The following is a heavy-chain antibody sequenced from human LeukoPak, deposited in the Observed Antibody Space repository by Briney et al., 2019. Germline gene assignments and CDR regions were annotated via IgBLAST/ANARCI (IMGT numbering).Heavy chain of an antibody. CDR3: ATRGYFDSPGYFDY. J-gene: IGHJ4*02. CDR2: ISYDGSNK. V-gene: IGHV3-30*14. CDR1: GFTFSSYA. D-gene: IGHD3-9*01. Sequence: GGSLRLSCAASGFTFSSYAMHWVRQAPGKGLEWVAVISYDGSNKYYADSVKGRFTISRDNSKNTLYLQMNSLRAEDTAVYYCATRGYFDSPGYFDYWGQGTLVTVSS.